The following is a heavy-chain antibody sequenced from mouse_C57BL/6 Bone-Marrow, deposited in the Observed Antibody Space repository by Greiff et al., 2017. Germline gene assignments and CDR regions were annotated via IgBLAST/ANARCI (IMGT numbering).Heavy chain of an antibody. V-gene: IGHV2-2*01. Sequence: VQLQQSGPGLVQPSQSLSITCTVSGFSLTSYGVHWVRQSPGKGLEWLGVIWSGGSTDYNAAFISRLSISKDNSKSQVFFKMNSLQADDTAIYYCAREGLRGWYFDVWGTGTTVTVSS. CDR1: GFSLTSYG. CDR2: IWSGGST. D-gene: IGHD2-4*01. J-gene: IGHJ1*03. CDR3: AREGLRGWYFDV.